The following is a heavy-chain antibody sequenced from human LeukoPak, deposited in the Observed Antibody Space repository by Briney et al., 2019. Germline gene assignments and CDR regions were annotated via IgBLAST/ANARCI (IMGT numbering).Heavy chain of an antibody. CDR3: ATHGSGSYSNWFDP. V-gene: IGHV4-38-2*02. CDR2: MYYSGST. CDR1: GYSISSSYY. Sequence: PSETLSLTCTVSGYSISSSYYWGWIRQPPGKGLEWIGSMYYSGSTYYNPSLKSRVTISVDTSKNQFSLKLSSVTAADTAMYYCATHGSGSYSNWFDPWGQGTLVTVSS. D-gene: IGHD3-10*01. J-gene: IGHJ5*02.